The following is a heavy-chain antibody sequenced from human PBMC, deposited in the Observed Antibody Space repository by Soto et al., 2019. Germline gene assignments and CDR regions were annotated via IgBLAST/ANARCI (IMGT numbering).Heavy chain of an antibody. D-gene: IGHD3-3*01. Sequence: ASVKVSCKASGYTFPSYGISWVRQAPGQGLEWMGWVSAYNGNTNYEQKLQGRVTMTTDTSTSTAYMELRSLRADDSAVYYCARDVLRFLEWSPGGSWFDPWGQGTLVTVSS. CDR1: GYTFPSYG. J-gene: IGHJ5*02. CDR3: ARDVLRFLEWSPGGSWFDP. CDR2: VSAYNGNT. V-gene: IGHV1-18*01.